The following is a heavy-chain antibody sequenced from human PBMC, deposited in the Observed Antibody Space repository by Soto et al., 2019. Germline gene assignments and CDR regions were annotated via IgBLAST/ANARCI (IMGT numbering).Heavy chain of an antibody. J-gene: IGHJ4*02. Sequence: ASVKVSCKASGYTFTSYGISWVRQAPGQGLEWMGWISAYNGNTNYAQKLQGRVTMTTDTSTSTAYMELRSLRSDDTAVYYCAKDPTKYSGYDWGYFDYWGQGTLVTVSS. CDR1: GYTFTSYG. CDR2: ISAYNGNT. CDR3: AKDPTKYSGYDWGYFDY. V-gene: IGHV1-18*01. D-gene: IGHD5-12*01.